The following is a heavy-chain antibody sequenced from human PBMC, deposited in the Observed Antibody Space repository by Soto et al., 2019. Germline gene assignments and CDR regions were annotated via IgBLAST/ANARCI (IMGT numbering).Heavy chain of an antibody. CDR1: GGSISSGGYS. J-gene: IGHJ6*02. Sequence: QVQLQESGPGLVKPSETLFLTCTVSGGSISSGGYSWNWIRQQPGKGLECIGYIYYTGSTYYNPSLKSRVTISVDTSKNQFSLKLSSVTAADTAVYYCARDGAGYGMDVWGQGTTVTVSS. D-gene: IGHD1-26*01. CDR2: IYYTGST. CDR3: ARDGAGYGMDV. V-gene: IGHV4-31*03.